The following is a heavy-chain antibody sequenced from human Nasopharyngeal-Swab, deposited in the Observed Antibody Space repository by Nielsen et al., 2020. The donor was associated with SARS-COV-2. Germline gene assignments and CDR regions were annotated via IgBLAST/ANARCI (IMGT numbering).Heavy chain of an antibody. CDR3: AKDLSQGITGTVPFDY. D-gene: IGHD1-20*01. CDR2: ISGSGGST. CDR1: GFTFSSYA. Sequence: GGPLRLSCAASGFTFSSYAMSWVRQAPGKGLEWVSAISGSGGSTYYADSVKGRFTISRDNSKNTLYLQMNSLRAEDTAVYYCAKDLSQGITGTVPFDYWGQGTLVTVSS. V-gene: IGHV3-23*01. J-gene: IGHJ4*02.